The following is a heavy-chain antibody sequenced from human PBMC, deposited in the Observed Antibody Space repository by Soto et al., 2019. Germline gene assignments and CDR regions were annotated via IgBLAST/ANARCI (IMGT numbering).Heavy chain of an antibody. CDR1: GFTFNPYW. CDR2: IKPDGSEK. Sequence: GGSLRLSCAASGFTFNPYWMSWVRQAPGKGLEWVANIKPDGSEKWYVDSVKGRFTISRDNAKNSLYLQMNSLRAEDTAVYFCARGDYYDTSGPFSDAFDIWGQGTMVTVSS. D-gene: IGHD3-22*01. J-gene: IGHJ3*02. V-gene: IGHV3-7*04. CDR3: ARGDYYDTSGPFSDAFDI.